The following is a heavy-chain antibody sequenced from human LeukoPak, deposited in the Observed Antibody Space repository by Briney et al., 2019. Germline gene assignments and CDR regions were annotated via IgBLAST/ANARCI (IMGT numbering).Heavy chain of an antibody. CDR1: GYIFTTYW. CDR2: IYPGNSDT. J-gene: IGHJ4*02. V-gene: IGHV5-51*01. CDR3: ASSDTFRAYYFDY. Sequence: GGSLQISCKGSGYIFTTYWIAWVRQMPGKGLEWMGIIYPGNSDTTYSPSFQGQVTISADKSLTTAYLQWNNLKASDTAMYYCASSDTFRAYYFDYWGQGTLVTVSS. D-gene: IGHD5-18*01.